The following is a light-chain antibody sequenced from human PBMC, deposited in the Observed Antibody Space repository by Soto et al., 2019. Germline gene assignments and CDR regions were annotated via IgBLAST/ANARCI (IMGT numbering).Light chain of an antibody. CDR2: DVS. V-gene: IGLV2-14*01. CDR3: SSYASSSTVV. J-gene: IGLJ2*01. CDR1: SSDVGGYNY. Sequence: QSALTQPASVSGSPGQSITISCTGTSSDVGGYNYVSWYQQHPGKAPKLMNYDVSNRPSGVSNRFSGSKSGNTASLTISGRQAEDEADYYCSSYASSSTVVFGGGTKLTVL.